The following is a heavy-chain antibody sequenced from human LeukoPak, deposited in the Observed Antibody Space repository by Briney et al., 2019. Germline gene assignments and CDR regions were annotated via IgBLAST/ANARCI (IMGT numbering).Heavy chain of an antibody. CDR3: ARVVGGSSSWSNFDY. D-gene: IGHD6-13*01. CDR2: IYHSGST. Sequence: SETLSLTCAVSGGSISSGGYSWSWIRQPPGKGLEWTGYIYHSGSTYYNPSLKSRVTISVDRSKNQFSLKLSSVTAADTAVYYCARVVGGSSSWSNFDYWGQGTLVTVSS. J-gene: IGHJ4*02. V-gene: IGHV4-30-2*01. CDR1: GGSISSGGYS.